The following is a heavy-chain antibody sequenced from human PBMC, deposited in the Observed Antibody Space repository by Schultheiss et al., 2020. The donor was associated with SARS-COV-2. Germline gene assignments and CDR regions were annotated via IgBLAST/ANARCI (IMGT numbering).Heavy chain of an antibody. CDR3: AKDDSTANYYGSSGKGG. D-gene: IGHD3-22*01. V-gene: IGHV3-23*01. CDR1: GFTFSSYA. CDR2: ISGSGGST. Sequence: GGSLRLSCAASGFTFSSYAMSWVRQAPGKGLEWVSAISGSGGSTYYADSVKGRFTISRDNSKNTLYLQMNSLRAEDTAVYYCAKDDSTANYYGSSGKGGWGQGTLVTVSS. J-gene: IGHJ4*02.